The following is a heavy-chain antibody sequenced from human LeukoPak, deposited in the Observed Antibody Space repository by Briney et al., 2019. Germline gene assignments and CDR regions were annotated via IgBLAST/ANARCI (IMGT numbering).Heavy chain of an antibody. V-gene: IGHV4-34*01. CDR3: ASLVDTAMVTLDY. J-gene: IGHJ4*02. Sequence: PSETLSLTCAVYGGSFSGYYLSWIRQPPGKGLEWIGEINHSGSTNYNPSLKSRVTISVDTSKNQFSLKLSSVTAADTAVYYCASLVDTAMVTLDYWGQGTLVTVSS. CDR2: INHSGST. CDR1: GGSFSGYY. D-gene: IGHD5-18*01.